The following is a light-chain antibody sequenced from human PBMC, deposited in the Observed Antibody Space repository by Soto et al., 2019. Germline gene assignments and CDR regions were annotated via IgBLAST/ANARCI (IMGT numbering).Light chain of an antibody. CDR3: MQYQQSPRT. Sequence: VLTRSKRSVLVIPGQPAPTSCRSFQRFLNSKVYNYLDWYLQKPGQSPQLLIYFGSNRAAGVPDRFSGSGSGTDFTLNISRVEADDVGFYYCMQYQQSPRTFGQGTKVDIK. CDR1: QRFLNSKVYNY. V-gene: IGKV2-28*01. CDR2: FGS. J-gene: IGKJ1*01.